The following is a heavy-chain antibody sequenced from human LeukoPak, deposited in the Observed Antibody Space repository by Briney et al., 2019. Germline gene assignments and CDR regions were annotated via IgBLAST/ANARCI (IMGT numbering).Heavy chain of an antibody. CDR2: IYYSGST. V-gene: IGHV4-39*07. Sequence: SETLSLTCTVSGGSISSSSYYWGWIRQPSGKGLEWIGSIYYSGSTYYNPSLKSRVTISVDTSKNQFSLKLSSVTAADTAVYYCARTLYSSSAHWFDPWGQGTLVTVSS. CDR3: ARTLYSSSAHWFDP. D-gene: IGHD6-6*01. CDR1: GGSISSSSYY. J-gene: IGHJ5*02.